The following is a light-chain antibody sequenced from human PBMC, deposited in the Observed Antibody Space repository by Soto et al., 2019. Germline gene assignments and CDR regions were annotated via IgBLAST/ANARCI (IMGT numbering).Light chain of an antibody. CDR1: QSVSSY. CDR3: QQYGSSPLT. Sequence: EIVLTQSPGTLSLSPGEGATLSCRASQSVSSYLAWYQQKVGQAPRLLIYGASSRATGTPARFSGGGSGTDFTLTINRLEAEDFAVYFCQQYGSSPLTFGGGTNVEIK. J-gene: IGKJ4*01. V-gene: IGKV3-20*01. CDR2: GAS.